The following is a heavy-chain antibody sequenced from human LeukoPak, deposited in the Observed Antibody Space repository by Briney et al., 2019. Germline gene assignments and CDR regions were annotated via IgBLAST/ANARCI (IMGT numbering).Heavy chain of an antibody. J-gene: IGHJ5*01. Sequence: GGSLRLSCAASGFSFSSYSFNWVRLAPGKGLEWVSSISTSSIYIYYAASVKGRFIISRDDAKNSVDLQMNSLRAEDTAVYHCARDPAPQGWFDSWGQGTLVTVSS. V-gene: IGHV3-21*01. CDR1: GFSFSSYS. CDR2: ISTSSIYI. CDR3: ARDPAPQGWFDS.